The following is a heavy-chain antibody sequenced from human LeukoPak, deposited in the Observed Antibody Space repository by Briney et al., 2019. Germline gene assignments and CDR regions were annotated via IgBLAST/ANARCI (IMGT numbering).Heavy chain of an antibody. V-gene: IGHV1-69*05. D-gene: IGHD6-13*01. J-gene: IGHJ4*02. CDR1: GGTFSGYA. CDR3: ARGPRAAADDY. Sequence: GASVKVSCKASGGTFSGYAISWVRQAPGQGLEWMGGIIPIFGTANYAQKFQGRVTITRDTSASTAYMELSSLTSEDTAVYYCARGPRAAADDYWGQGTLVTVSS. CDR2: IIPIFGTA.